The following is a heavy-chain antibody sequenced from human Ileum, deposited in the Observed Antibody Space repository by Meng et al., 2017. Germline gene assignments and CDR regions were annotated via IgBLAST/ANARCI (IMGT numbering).Heavy chain of an antibody. CDR1: GGSISGSY. Sequence: QVQLQVSGPGLVKPSKTLSLTCTVSGGSISGSYWSWIRQFPGKGLEWIGYTYYSGTTNYNPSLRGRVTMSVDTSRAQFSLKLTSVTAADTAIYYCARGKAIPDFWGQGTLVTVSS. CDR3: ARGKAIPDF. V-gene: IGHV4-59*08. J-gene: IGHJ4*02. CDR2: TYYSGTT. D-gene: IGHD2-2*02.